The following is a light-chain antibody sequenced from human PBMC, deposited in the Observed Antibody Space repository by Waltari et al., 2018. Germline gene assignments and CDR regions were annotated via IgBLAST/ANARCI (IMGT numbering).Light chain of an antibody. CDR1: TSNLGNNY. J-gene: IGLJ2*01. Sequence: QSVLTQPPSVSAAPGQKVTISCSGSTSNLGNNYVSWYQQLPGAAPKVFIYETEKRPSGIPDRFSGSKSGTSASLGITGLQTGDEAAYYCGTWDNNLSALVFGTGTKLTVL. CDR3: GTWDNNLSALV. CDR2: ETE. V-gene: IGLV1-51*02.